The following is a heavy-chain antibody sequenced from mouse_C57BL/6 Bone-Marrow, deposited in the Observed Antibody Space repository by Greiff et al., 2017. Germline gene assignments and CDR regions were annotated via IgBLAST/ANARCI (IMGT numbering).Heavy chain of an antibody. J-gene: IGHJ2*01. V-gene: IGHV1-55*01. CDR1: GYTFTSYW. Sequence: QVQLQQPGAELVKPGASVKMSCKASGYTFTSYWITWVKQRPGQGLEWIGVIYPGSGSTNYNEKFKSKATLTVATSSSTAYMQLSSLTSEDSAVYYCASSTTIVAPCYFDYWGQGTTLTVSS. D-gene: IGHD1-1*01. CDR3: ASSTTIVAPCYFDY. CDR2: IYPGSGST.